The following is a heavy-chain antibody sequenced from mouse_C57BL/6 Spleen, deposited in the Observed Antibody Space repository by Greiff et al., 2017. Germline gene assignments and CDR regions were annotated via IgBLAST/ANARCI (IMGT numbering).Heavy chain of an antibody. Sequence: EVQVVESVAELVRPGASVKLSCTASGFNIKNTYMHWVKQRPEQGLEWIGRIDPANGNTKYAPKFQGKATITADTSSNTAYLQLSSLTSEDTAIYYCARWRTTVVAPYYFDYWGQGTTLTVSS. J-gene: IGHJ2*01. D-gene: IGHD1-1*01. CDR1: GFNIKNTY. CDR2: IDPANGNT. CDR3: ARWRTTVVAPYYFDY. V-gene: IGHV14-3*01.